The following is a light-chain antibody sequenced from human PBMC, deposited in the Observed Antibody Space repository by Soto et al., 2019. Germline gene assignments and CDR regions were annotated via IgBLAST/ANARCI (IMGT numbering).Light chain of an antibody. J-gene: IGKJ4*01. V-gene: IGKV1-12*01. CDR3: QQANSPPLT. CDR1: ERINTY. Sequence: DIQMTQSPSSVSASVGDRVTITSRASERINTYLAWYQQQPGKAPKLLIYAASSLQSGVPSRFSGSGSGTEFTLTISNLQPEDVATYYGQQANSPPLTFGGGTKVDIK. CDR2: AAS.